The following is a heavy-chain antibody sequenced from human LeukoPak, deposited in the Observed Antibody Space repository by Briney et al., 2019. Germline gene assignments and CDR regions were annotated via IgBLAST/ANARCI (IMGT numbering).Heavy chain of an antibody. CDR3: ARVVMKAFYYYYMDV. CDR1: GYAFSDYD. CDR2: MNPTSGDT. Sequence: GASVKVSCKASGYAFSDYDVNWVRQAPGQGLEWMGWMNPTSGDTGYAPKFQGRVTMTRSMSRNTAYMELSRLRSEDTAVYFCARVVMKAFYYYYMDVWGKGTTIIISS. J-gene: IGHJ6*03. D-gene: IGHD2-21*01. V-gene: IGHV1-8*01.